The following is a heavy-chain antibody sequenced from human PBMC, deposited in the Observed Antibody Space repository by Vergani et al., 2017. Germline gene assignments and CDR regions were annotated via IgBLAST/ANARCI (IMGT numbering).Heavy chain of an antibody. V-gene: IGHV1-69-2*01. CDR2: VDPEDGET. J-gene: IGHJ4*02. CDR1: GYTFTDHY. CDR3: ATAVMGGSYQEEYFDY. D-gene: IGHD1-26*01. Sequence: EVQLVQSGAEVKKPGATMKISCKVSGYTFTDHYMHWVKQAPGKGLEWMGLVDPEDGETIYAEKFKGRVTIAADTSTDTAHLELSSLRSEDTAVYYCATAVMGGSYQEEYFDYWGQGTLVTVSS.